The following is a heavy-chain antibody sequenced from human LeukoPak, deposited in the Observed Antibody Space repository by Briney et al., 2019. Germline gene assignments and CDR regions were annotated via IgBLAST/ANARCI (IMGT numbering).Heavy chain of an antibody. D-gene: IGHD3-3*01. CDR3: AINYDFWSGYPKFFDY. CDR1: GYTFTGYY. V-gene: IGHV1-2*06. J-gene: IGHJ4*02. Sequence: GASVKVSCKASGYTFTGYYMHWVRQAPGQGLERMGRINPNSGGTNYAQKFQGRVTMTRDTSISTAYMELRSLRSDDTAVYYCAINYDFWSGYPKFFDYWGQGTLVTISS. CDR2: INPNSGGT.